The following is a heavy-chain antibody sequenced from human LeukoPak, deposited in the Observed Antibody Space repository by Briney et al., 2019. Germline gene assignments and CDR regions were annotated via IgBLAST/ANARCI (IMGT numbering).Heavy chain of an antibody. CDR1: GFIFSSYG. CDR3: ARDGDSSFLDY. Sequence: GGSLGLSCAASGFIFSSYGMQWVRQAPGKGLVWVAVIWYDGSNKYYADSVKGRFTISRDNSKNTLYLQMNSLRAEDTAVYYCARDGDSSFLDYWGQGTLVTVSS. CDR2: IWYDGSNK. V-gene: IGHV3-33*01. D-gene: IGHD3-22*01. J-gene: IGHJ4*02.